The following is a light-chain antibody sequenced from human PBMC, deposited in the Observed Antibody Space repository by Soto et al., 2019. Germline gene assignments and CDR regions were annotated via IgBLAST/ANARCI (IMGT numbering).Light chain of an antibody. V-gene: IGKV3-20*01. CDR2: GAS. CDR1: QSVSTSY. CDR3: QQYGSSPRT. J-gene: IGKJ1*01. Sequence: EIVLTQSPGTLSLSPLALATLSCSTSQSVSTSYLAWYQQKTGQAPRLLIYGASSRATGIPDRFSGSGSGTDFTLTISRLEPEDFAVYYCQQYGSSPRTFGQGTKVDIK.